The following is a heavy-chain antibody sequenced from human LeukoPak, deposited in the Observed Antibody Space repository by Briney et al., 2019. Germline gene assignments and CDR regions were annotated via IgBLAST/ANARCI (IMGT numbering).Heavy chain of an antibody. V-gene: IGHV4-34*01. J-gene: IGHJ3*02. CDR3: ARRRLLGAFDI. CDR1: GGSFSGYY. Sequence: SETLSLTCAVCGGSFSGYYWSWIRQPPGKGLEWIGEINHSGSTNYNPSLKSRVTISVDTSKNQFSLKLSSVTAADTAVYYCARRRLLGAFDIWGQGTMVTVSS. CDR2: INHSGST. D-gene: IGHD2-8*02.